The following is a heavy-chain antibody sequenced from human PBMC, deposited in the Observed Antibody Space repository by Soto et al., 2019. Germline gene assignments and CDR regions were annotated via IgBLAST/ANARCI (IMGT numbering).Heavy chain of an antibody. D-gene: IGHD6-13*01. V-gene: IGHV1-18*01. Sequence: QVQLVQSGAEVKKPGASVKVSCKASGYTFTSYGISWVRQAPGQGLEWMGWISAYIGNTNYAQKLQGRDTMTTDTATSIDYMELRSLRSDDSAVYYCAREDSSSWYMWRGWYDPWGQGSLVSVSS. J-gene: IGHJ5*02. CDR3: AREDSSSWYMWRGWYDP. CDR1: GYTFTSYG. CDR2: ISAYIGNT.